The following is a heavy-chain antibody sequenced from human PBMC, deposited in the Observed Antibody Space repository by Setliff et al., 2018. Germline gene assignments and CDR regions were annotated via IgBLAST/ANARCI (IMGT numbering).Heavy chain of an antibody. CDR1: GGSISPYF. CDR2: IYHSGNT. D-gene: IGHD3-22*01. Sequence: SETLSLTCSVSGGSISPYFWSWIRQPPGKGLEWIGYIYHSGNTNFNPSLRTRVTMSVDTSKNQFALNLTSVTAVDTAMYYCARINFYDSTAYYYAPHYWGQGTLVTVSS. J-gene: IGHJ4*02. CDR3: ARINFYDSTAYYYAPHY. V-gene: IGHV4-59*01.